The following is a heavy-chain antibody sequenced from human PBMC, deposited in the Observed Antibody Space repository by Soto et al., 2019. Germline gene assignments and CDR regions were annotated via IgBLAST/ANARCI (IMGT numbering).Heavy chain of an antibody. CDR1: VYTFTSYG. V-gene: IGHV1-18*01. Sequence: ASVKVSCKASVYTFTSYGISWVRQAPGQGLEWMGWISAYNGNTNYAQKLQGRVTMTTDTSTSTAYMELRSLRSDGTAVYYCARDSSSCLFLEYYGMDLWVRRPTVTVCS. CDR2: ISAYNGNT. CDR3: ARDSSSCLFLEYYGMDL. J-gene: IGHJ6*02. D-gene: IGHD6-6*01.